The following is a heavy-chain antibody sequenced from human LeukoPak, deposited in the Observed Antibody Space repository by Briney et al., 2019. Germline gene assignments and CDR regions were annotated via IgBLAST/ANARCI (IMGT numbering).Heavy chain of an antibody. CDR2: ISSSSGSI. J-gene: IGHJ4*02. Sequence: GGSLRLSCAVSGFTFSTYNMNWVRQAPGKGLEWISYISSSSGSIYYADPVKGRFTISRDNAKNSLYLQMNSLRDEDTAVYYCARDRGGSGSYSDYWGQGTLVTVSS. CDR3: ARDRGGSGSYSDY. D-gene: IGHD1-26*01. V-gene: IGHV3-48*02. CDR1: GFTFSTYN.